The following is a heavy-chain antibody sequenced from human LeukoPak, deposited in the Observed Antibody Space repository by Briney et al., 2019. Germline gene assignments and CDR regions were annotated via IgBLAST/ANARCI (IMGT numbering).Heavy chain of an antibody. CDR3: ARVYCSSTSCYTGLGYNWFDP. V-gene: IGHV4-61*02. D-gene: IGHD2-2*02. CDR1: GGSISSGSYY. J-gene: IGHJ5*02. CDR2: IYTSGST. Sequence: SETLSLTCTVSGGSISSGSYYWSWIRQPAGKGLEWIGRIYTSGSTNYNPSLKRRVTISVDTSKNQFSLKLRSVTAADTAVYYCARVYCSSTSCYTGLGYNWFDPWGQGTLVTVSS.